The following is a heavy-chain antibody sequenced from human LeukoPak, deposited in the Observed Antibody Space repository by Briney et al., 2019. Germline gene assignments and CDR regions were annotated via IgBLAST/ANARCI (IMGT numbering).Heavy chain of an antibody. V-gene: IGHV1-2*04. CDR3: AILAGVPPAAGYYYYGMDV. CDR2: INPNSGGT. D-gene: IGHD6-13*01. Sequence: ASVKVSCKASGYTFTGYYMHWVRQAPGQGLEWMGWINPNSGGTNYAQKFQGWVTMTRDTSISTAYMELSRLRSDDTAVYYCAILAGVPPAAGYYYYGMDVWGQGTTVTVSS. CDR1: GYTFTGYY. J-gene: IGHJ6*02.